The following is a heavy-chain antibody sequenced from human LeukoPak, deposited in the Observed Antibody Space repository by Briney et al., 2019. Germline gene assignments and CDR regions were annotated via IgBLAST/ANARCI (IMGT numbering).Heavy chain of an antibody. CDR3: AKTSVSSGWPELFDF. V-gene: IGHV3-23*01. J-gene: IGHJ4*02. CDR1: EFTFDSYA. D-gene: IGHD6-19*01. CDR2: ISGSGANT. Sequence: GGSLRLSCAASEFTFDSYAMNWVRQAPGKGLEWVSAISGSGANTYYANSVKGRFTISRDNSKSTLFLQMDSLRAEDTAICYCAKTSVSSGWPELFDFWGQGTLVTVSS.